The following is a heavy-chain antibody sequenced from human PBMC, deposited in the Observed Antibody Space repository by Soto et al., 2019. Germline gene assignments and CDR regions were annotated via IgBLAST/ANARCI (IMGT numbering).Heavy chain of an antibody. V-gene: IGHV3-53*01. CDR2: IYSGDST. CDR3: AREKYCSGGFCSNYFDY. Sequence: GSLRLSCAASGFTVSSNYMSWVRQAPGKGLEWVSVIYSGDSTFYADSVKGRFTISRDNSKNTLYLQMNRLRAEDTAVYYCAREKYCSGGFCSNYFDYWGRGTLVTVSS. D-gene: IGHD2-15*01. CDR1: GFTVSSNY. J-gene: IGHJ4*02.